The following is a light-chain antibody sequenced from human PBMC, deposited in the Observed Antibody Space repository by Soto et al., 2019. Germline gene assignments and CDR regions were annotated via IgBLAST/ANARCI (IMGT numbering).Light chain of an antibody. J-gene: IGLJ1*01. Sequence: QSALTQPASVSGSPGQSITMSCTGTSSDVGGYNYVSWYQQHPGKAPKLMIYEVSNRPSGVSNRFSGSKSGNTASLTISGLQAEDEADYYCSSYISTSIDYVFGTRTKLTVL. CDR1: SSDVGGYNY. CDR2: EVS. CDR3: SSYISTSIDYV. V-gene: IGLV2-14*01.